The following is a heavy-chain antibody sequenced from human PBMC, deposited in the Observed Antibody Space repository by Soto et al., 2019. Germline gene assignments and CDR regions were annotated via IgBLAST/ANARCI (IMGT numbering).Heavy chain of an antibody. J-gene: IGHJ6*01. Sequence: EVQLVESGGGLVQPGGSLRLSCEASGFTFRNYDMHWVRQGTGKGLEWVSGISAAGDPDYADSVEGRFTISRENAQNSFFLQMNSLRVGDTAVYYCARTYRGFYGLDGWGQRTQVNVSS. CDR1: GFTFRNYD. CDR2: ISAAGDP. V-gene: IGHV3-13*05. CDR3: ARTYRGFYGLDG. D-gene: IGHD4-4*01.